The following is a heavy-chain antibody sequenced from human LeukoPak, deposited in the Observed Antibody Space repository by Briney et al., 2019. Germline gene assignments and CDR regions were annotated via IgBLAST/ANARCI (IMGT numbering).Heavy chain of an antibody. J-gene: IGHJ4*02. CDR3: ARDTQDYGTFDY. V-gene: IGHV3-30-3*01. CDR2: ISYDGSNK. D-gene: IGHD3-16*01. Sequence: GGSLRLSCSASGFTFSSYAMHWVRQAPGRGLEWVAVISYDGSNKYYADSVKGRFTISRDNSKNTLYLQMNSLRAEDTAVYYCARDTQDYGTFDYWGQGTLVTVSS. CDR1: GFTFSSYA.